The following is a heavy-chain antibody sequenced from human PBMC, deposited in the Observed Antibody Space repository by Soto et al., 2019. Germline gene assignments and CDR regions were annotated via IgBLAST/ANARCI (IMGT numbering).Heavy chain of an antibody. CDR1: GFTFNNAY. CDR2: IKSKTDGGTT. D-gene: IGHD2-8*02. Sequence: EVQLVESGGGLVRPGGSLRLSCAASGFTFNNAYMNWVRQAPGKGLEWVGRIKSKTDGGTTDYAAPVKGRFTISRNPSGTTLYLQMNSLETEDTAVYFCTTSQFSRYWYPGRDFDSWGQGTLVTVSS. CDR3: TTSQFSRYWYPGRDFDS. J-gene: IGHJ4*02. V-gene: IGHV3-15*07.